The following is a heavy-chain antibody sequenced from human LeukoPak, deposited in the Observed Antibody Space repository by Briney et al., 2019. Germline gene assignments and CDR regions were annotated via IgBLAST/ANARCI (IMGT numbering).Heavy chain of an antibody. CDR1: GFTFSSYA. J-gene: IGHJ3*02. Sequence: GRSLRLSCAASGFTFSSYAMHWVRQAPGKGLEWVAVISYDGSNKYYADSVKGRFTISRDNSKNTLYLQMNSLRAEDTAVYYCARARIDSSGYRDAFDIWGQGTMVTVSS. V-gene: IGHV3-30-3*01. CDR2: ISYDGSNK. D-gene: IGHD3-22*01. CDR3: ARARIDSSGYRDAFDI.